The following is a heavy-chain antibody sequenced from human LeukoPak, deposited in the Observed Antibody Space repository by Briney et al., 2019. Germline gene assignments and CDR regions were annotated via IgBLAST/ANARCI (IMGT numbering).Heavy chain of an antibody. CDR1: GFTFSSYW. CDR3: AGDRSSSEFDY. CDR2: IKQDGSEK. D-gene: IGHD6-6*01. V-gene: IGHV3-7*01. J-gene: IGHJ4*02. Sequence: GGSLRLSCAASGFTFSSYWMSWVRQAPGKGLEWVANIKQDGSEKYYVDSVKGRFTISRDNAKNSLYLQMNSLRAEDTAVYYCAGDRSSSEFDYWGQGTLVTVSS.